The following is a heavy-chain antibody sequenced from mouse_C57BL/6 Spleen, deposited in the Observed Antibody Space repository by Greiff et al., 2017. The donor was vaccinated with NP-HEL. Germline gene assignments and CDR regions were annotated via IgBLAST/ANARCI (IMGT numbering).Heavy chain of an antibody. D-gene: IGHD2-1*01. Sequence: QVHVKQPGAELVMPGASVKLSCKASGYTFTSYWMHWVKQRPGQGLEWIGEIDPSDSYTNYNQKFKGKSTLTVDKSSSTAYMQLSSLTSEDSAVYYCARSRGNYGFAYWGQGTLVTVSA. J-gene: IGHJ3*01. V-gene: IGHV1-69*01. CDR2: IDPSDSYT. CDR3: ARSRGNYGFAY. CDR1: GYTFTSYW.